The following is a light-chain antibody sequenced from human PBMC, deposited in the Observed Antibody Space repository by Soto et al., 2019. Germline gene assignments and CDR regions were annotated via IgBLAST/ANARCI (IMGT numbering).Light chain of an antibody. CDR1: SGSVSTSNY. CDR3: VLSLPRGVWE. J-gene: IGLJ3*02. CDR2: STN. V-gene: IGLV8-61*01. Sequence: VVTQEPSFSVSPGGTVTLTCGLTSGSVSTSNYPSWYQQTPGQTPRTLIYSTNFRSSGVPDRFSGSILGNKAALTITGAQADDESDYYCVLSLPRGVWEFGGGTKLTVL.